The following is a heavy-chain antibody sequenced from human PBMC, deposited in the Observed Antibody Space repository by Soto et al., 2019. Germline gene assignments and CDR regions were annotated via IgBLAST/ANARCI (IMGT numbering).Heavy chain of an antibody. CDR1: GYTFTSYG. CDR2: ISAYNGNT. J-gene: IGHJ6*02. D-gene: IGHD7-27*01. V-gene: IGHV1-18*01. CDR3: AREGGLTGDFGYGMDV. Sequence: RASVKVSCKASGYTFTSYGISWVRQAPGQGLEWMGWISAYNGNTNYAQKLQGRVTMTTDTSTSTAYMELRSLRSDDTAVYYCAREGGLTGDFGYGMDVWGQGTTVTVSS.